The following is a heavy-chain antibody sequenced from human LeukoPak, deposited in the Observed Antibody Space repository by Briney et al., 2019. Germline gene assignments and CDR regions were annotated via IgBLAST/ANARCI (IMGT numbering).Heavy chain of an antibody. CDR2: VSYDGSNK. CDR1: GFTFSTYG. J-gene: IGHJ4*02. Sequence: GGSLRLSCVASGFTFSTYGMQWVRQAPGKGLEWLAVVSYDGSNKFYGDSVRGRFTISRDNSKNTLYLQMNSLRAEDTAVYYCARVRSPREQLLWFGESYPYFDYWGQGTLVTVSS. D-gene: IGHD3-10*01. V-gene: IGHV3-30*03. CDR3: ARVRSPREQLLWFGESYPYFDY.